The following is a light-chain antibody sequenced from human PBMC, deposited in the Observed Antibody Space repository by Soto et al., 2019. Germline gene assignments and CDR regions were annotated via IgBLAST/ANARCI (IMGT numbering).Light chain of an antibody. J-gene: IGLJ2*01. V-gene: IGLV2-14*01. CDR3: TLVV. CDR1: SSDVGGYNY. Sequence: QSVLTQPASVSGSPGQSITISCTGTSSDVGGYNYVSWYQQHPGKAPKLMIYDVSNRPSEVSNRFSGSKSGNTASLTISGLQAEDEGTSGSTLVVFGGGTKLTVL. CDR2: DVS.